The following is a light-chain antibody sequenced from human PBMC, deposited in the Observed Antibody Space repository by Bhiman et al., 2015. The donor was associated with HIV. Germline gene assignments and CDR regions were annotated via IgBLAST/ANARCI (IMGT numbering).Light chain of an antibody. CDR3: GTWDSSLSAVV. CDR1: SSNIGNNY. Sequence: QSVLTQPPSLSAAPGQRVTVSCSGSSSNIGNNYVSWYQQLPGAAPKLLIYDNNIRPSGIPERFSGSKSGTSATLAITGLQTGDEADYYCGTWDSSLSAVVFGGGTKLTVL. CDR2: DNN. V-gene: IGLV1-51*01. J-gene: IGLJ2*01.